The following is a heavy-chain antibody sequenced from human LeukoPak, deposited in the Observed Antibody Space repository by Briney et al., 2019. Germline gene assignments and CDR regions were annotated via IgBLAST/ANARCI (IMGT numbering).Heavy chain of an antibody. CDR2: INHSGST. V-gene: IGHV4-34*01. CDR3: ARSRLLWFRELLDY. J-gene: IGHJ4*02. Sequence: SETLSLTCAVYGGSFSGYYWSWIRQPPGKGLEWIGEINHSGSTNYNPSLKSRVTISVDTSKNQSSLKLSSVTAADTAVYYCARSRLLWFRELLDYWGQGTLVTVSS. D-gene: IGHD3-10*01. CDR1: GGSFSGYY.